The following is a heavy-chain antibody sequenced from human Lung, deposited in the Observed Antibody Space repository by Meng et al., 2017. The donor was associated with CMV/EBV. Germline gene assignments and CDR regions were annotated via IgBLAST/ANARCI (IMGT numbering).Heavy chain of an antibody. CDR3: AKTGSGSYVDS. CDR2: LRYDGSNK. V-gene: IGHV3-30*02. D-gene: IGHD1-26*01. J-gene: IGHJ4*02. CDR1: GFTFSGYA. Sequence: GESLKISCAASGFTFSGYAMHWVRQAPGKGLEWVSFLRYDGSNKHYADSVKGRFTISRDNSENTLYLQMNSLRPEDTAVYYCAKTGSGSYVDSWGQGALVTVDS.